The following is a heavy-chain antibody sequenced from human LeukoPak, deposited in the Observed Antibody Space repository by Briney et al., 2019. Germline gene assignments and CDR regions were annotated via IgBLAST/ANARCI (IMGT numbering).Heavy chain of an antibody. CDR2: ISPNNGVT. Sequence: SVKVSCKTSGYRFTDYYINWVRQAPGQGLEWMGWISPNNGVTLYAQKFQGSVTMTRDTSITTAYMEVNSLRSDDTAVFFCARYSINYGPWFPDFWGQGTLVTVSS. CDR3: ARYSINYGPWFPDF. CDR1: GYRFTDYY. D-gene: IGHD3-10*01. V-gene: IGHV1-2*02. J-gene: IGHJ4*02.